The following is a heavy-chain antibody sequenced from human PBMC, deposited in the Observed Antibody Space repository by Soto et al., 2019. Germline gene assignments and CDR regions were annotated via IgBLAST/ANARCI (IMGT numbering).Heavy chain of an antibody. CDR1: GFTFSSDA. Sequence: QVQLVESGGGVVQPGRSLRLSCAAAGFTFSSDAMHWVRQAPGKGLEWVAVITYDGLDKFKWYAESVEGRFTLSRDNSKSLLYLEMNSLRLEDTAVYYSVKDRGGCWTFDSWGQGTLVSVSS. V-gene: IGHV3-30*04. CDR2: ITYDGLDKFK. CDR3: VKDRGGCWTFDS. J-gene: IGHJ4*02. D-gene: IGHD2-15*01.